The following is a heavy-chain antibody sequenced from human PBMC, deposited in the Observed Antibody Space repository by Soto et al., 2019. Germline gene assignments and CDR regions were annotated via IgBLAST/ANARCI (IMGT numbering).Heavy chain of an antibody. V-gene: IGHV1-18*01. D-gene: IGHD3-22*01. CDR3: AREPGYYDSSGALDY. Sequence: ASVKVSCKASVYTFTSYGISWVRQAPGQGLEWMGWISAYKGNTNYAQKLQGRVTMTTDTSTSTAYMELRSLRSDDTAVYYRAREPGYYDSSGALDYWGQGTLVTVSS. J-gene: IGHJ4*02. CDR2: ISAYKGNT. CDR1: VYTFTSYG.